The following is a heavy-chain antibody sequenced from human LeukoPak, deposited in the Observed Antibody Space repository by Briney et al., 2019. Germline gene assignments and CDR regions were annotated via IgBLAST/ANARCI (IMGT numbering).Heavy chain of an antibody. J-gene: IGHJ1*01. CDR1: GDSISSGSYY. CDR2: IFYSGST. V-gene: IGHV4-39*01. CDR3: ARQGSNWYFEYFQH. Sequence: SETLSLTCTVSGDSISSGSYYWGWIRQPPGKGREWIGSIFYSGSTFYNPSLKSRVTISVDTSKNQFSLRLTSMTAADTAVYYCARQGSNWYFEYFQHWGQGTLVTVSS. D-gene: IGHD4-11*01.